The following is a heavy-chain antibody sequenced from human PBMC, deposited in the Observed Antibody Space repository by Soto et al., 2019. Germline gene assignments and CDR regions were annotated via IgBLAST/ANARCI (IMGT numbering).Heavy chain of an antibody. J-gene: IGHJ6*02. V-gene: IGHV1-69*13. CDR1: GGTFSSYA. D-gene: IGHD2-21*02. CDR3: ARDTYCGGDCYSNLYYYYGMDV. CDR2: IIPIFGTA. Sequence: SVKVSCKASGGTFSSYAISWVRQAPGQGLEWMGGIIPIFGTANYAQKFQGRVTITADESTSTAYMELSSLRSEDTAVYYCARDTYCGGDCYSNLYYYYGMDVWGQGTTVTVSS.